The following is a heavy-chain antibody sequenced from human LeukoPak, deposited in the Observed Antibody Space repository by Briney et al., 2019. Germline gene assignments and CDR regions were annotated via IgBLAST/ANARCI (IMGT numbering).Heavy chain of an antibody. J-gene: IGHJ6*03. Sequence: PGGSLRLSCAASGFTFSSYEMNWVRQAPGKGLEWVSYISSSGSTIYYADSVKGRFTISRDNAKNSLYLRMNSLRAEDTALYYCARNGQLPLDYYYYYMDVWGKGTTVTVSS. CDR3: ARNGQLPLDYYYYYMDV. CDR1: GFTFSSYE. CDR2: ISSSGSTI. V-gene: IGHV3-48*03. D-gene: IGHD2-2*01.